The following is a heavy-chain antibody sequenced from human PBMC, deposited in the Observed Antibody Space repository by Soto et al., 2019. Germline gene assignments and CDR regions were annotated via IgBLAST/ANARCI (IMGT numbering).Heavy chain of an antibody. CDR1: GFTFGSYG. CDR2: ISYDGSNK. V-gene: IGHV3-30*18. CDR3: ANESAIFGVVKSRYMDV. Sequence: GGSLRLSCAASGFTFGSYGMHWVRQAPGKGLEWVAVISYDGSNKYYADSVKGRFTIARDNSKDTLYLQMNSLRAEDTAVYYCANESAIFGVVKSRYMDVWGKGTTVTVSS. D-gene: IGHD3-3*01. J-gene: IGHJ6*03.